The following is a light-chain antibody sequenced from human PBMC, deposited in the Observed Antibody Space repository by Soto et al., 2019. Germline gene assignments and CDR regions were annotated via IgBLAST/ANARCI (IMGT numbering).Light chain of an antibody. J-gene: IGKJ4*01. CDR3: QQYKNWPLT. Sequence: EVVMTQSPATLSVSPGARATLSCRASQDIHNNLAWYQQTPGQAPRLLIYSGSTRATGIPARVSGSGSGTEFTLTISSLQSEDFAVYYCQQYKNWPLTFGGGTKVDIK. CDR1: QDIHNN. CDR2: SGS. V-gene: IGKV3-15*01.